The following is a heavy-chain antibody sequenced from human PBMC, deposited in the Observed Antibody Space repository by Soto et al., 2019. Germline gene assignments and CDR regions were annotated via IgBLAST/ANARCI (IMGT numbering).Heavy chain of an antibody. CDR2: IYPGDSDT. Sequence: PGESLKISCKGSRYSFTSYWIGWVRQMPGKGLEWMGIIYPGDSDTRYSPSFQGQVTISADKSISTAYLQWSSLKASDTAMYYCARLGGLPGDYYYYYMDVWGKGTTVTVSS. D-gene: IGHD1-26*01. CDR1: RYSFTSYW. J-gene: IGHJ6*03. V-gene: IGHV5-51*01. CDR3: ARLGGLPGDYYYYYMDV.